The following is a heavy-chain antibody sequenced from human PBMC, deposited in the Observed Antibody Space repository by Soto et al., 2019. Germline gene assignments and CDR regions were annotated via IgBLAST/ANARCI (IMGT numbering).Heavy chain of an antibody. Sequence: PGGSLRLSCAASGFTFSSYGMHWVRQAPGKGLEWVAVIWYDGSNKYYADSVKGRFTISRDNSKNTLYLQMNSLRAEDTAVYYCARGRVATITDYYYYGMDVRGQGTTVTVSS. D-gene: IGHD5-12*01. CDR3: ARGRVATITDYYYYGMDV. J-gene: IGHJ6*02. CDR1: GFTFSSYG. CDR2: IWYDGSNK. V-gene: IGHV3-33*01.